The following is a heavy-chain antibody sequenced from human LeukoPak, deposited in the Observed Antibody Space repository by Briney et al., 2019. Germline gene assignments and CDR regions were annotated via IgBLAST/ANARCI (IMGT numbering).Heavy chain of an antibody. J-gene: IGHJ6*02. Sequence: GGSLRLSCAASGFTFNTYAMHWVRQAPGKGLEWVAVISYDGSNKYYADSVKGRFTISRDNSKNTLYLQMNSLRAEDTAVYYCAKRYYDILTGYLDVWGQGTTVTVSS. CDR3: AKRYYDILTGYLDV. CDR1: GFTFNTYA. CDR2: ISYDGSNK. D-gene: IGHD3-9*01. V-gene: IGHV3-30-3*02.